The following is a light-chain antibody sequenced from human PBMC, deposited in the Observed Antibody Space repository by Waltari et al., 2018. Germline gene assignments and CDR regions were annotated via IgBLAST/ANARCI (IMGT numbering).Light chain of an antibody. CDR2: DVS. V-gene: IGLV2-14*03. CDR3: SSYTSSSTWV. J-gene: IGLJ3*02. Sequence: QSALTQPASVSGSPGQSITISCTGTSSYVGGSVYVSWYQHHPGKAPKLMIYDVSKRPSGVSNRFSGSKSGHTASTTISALQAEDEADYYCSSYTSSSTWVFGGGTKLTVL. CDR1: SSYVGGSVY.